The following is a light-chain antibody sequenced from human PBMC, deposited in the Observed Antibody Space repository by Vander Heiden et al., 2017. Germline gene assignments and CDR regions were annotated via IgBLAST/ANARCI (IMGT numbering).Light chain of an antibody. Sequence: QPVVTQEPSFSVSPGGTVSLTCGLSSGPVSTRYYPSWYQQTPGQAPRTIIYSTNTRSSGVPDRCSGSILGNKAALTITGAQADDESDYYCVLDMGSGISVFGGGTKLTVL. CDR1: SGPVSTRYY. J-gene: IGLJ2*01. V-gene: IGLV8-61*01. CDR3: VLDMGSGISV. CDR2: STN.